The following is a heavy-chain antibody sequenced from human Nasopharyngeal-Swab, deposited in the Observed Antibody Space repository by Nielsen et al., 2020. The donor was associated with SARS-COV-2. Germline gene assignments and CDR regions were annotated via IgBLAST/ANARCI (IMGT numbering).Heavy chain of an antibody. V-gene: IGHV3-7*05. CDR3: ARARLYYGMDV. CDR2: IKQDGSEK. CDR1: GFTFSSYA. D-gene: IGHD6-19*01. J-gene: IGHJ6*02. Sequence: GESLKISCAASGFTFSSYAMHWVRQAPGKGLEWVANIKQDGSEKYYVDSVKGRFTISRDNAKNSLYLQMNSLRAEDTAVYYCARARLYYGMDVWGQGTTVTVSS.